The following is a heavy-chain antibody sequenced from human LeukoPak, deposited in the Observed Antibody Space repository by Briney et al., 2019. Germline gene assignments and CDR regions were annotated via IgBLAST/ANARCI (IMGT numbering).Heavy chain of an antibody. CDR3: ARDRDTAMVKVYY. D-gene: IGHD5-18*01. Sequence: GGSLRLSCAASGFTFSSYAMHWVRQAPGKGLEGVAVISYDGSNKYYADSVKGRFTISRDNSKNTLYLQMNSLRAEDTAVYYCARDRDTAMVKVYYWGQGTLVTVSS. J-gene: IGHJ4*02. CDR2: ISYDGSNK. V-gene: IGHV3-30-3*01. CDR1: GFTFSSYA.